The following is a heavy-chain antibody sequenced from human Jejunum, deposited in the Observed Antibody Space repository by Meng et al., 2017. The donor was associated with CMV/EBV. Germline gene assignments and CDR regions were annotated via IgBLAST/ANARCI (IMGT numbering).Heavy chain of an antibody. CDR3: ARGSGGTTGFDY. D-gene: IGHD1-1*01. Sequence: TVCGGSISGWHYYWTCIRHHPGKALEWIAYIYRSEMTSPTPSLKSRVAISIDTSKNQFSLILSSVTAADTAVYFCARGSGGTTGFDYWGQGTLVTVSS. J-gene: IGHJ4*02. CDR1: GGSISGWHYY. CDR2: IYRSEMT. V-gene: IGHV4-31*03.